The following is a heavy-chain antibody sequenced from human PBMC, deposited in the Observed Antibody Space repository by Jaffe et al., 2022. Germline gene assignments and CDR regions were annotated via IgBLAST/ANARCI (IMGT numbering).Heavy chain of an antibody. CDR2: ISGSGGST. J-gene: IGHJ1*01. CDR1: GFTFSSYA. Sequence: EVQLLESGGGLVQPGGSLRLSCAASGFTFSSYAMSWVRQAPGKGLEWVSAISGSGGSTYYADSVKGRFTISRDNSKNTLYLQMNSLRAEDTAVYYCANLEPTFGGVIVYFQHWGQGTLVTVSS. CDR3: ANLEPTFGGVIVYFQH. V-gene: IGHV3-23*01. D-gene: IGHD3-16*02.